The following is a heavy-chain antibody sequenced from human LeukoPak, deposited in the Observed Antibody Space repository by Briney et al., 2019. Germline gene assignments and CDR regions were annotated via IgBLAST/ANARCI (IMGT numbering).Heavy chain of an antibody. V-gene: IGHV3-48*03. J-gene: IGHJ4*02. D-gene: IGHD6-6*01. CDR3: ARVVAARNRHYFDY. CDR2: ISSSGSTI. Sequence: GGSLRLSCAASGFTFSSYEMNWVRQAPGKGLEWVSYISSSGSTIYYADSVKGRFTISRDNAKNSLYLQMNSLRAEDTALYYCARVVAARNRHYFDYWGQGTLVTVSS. CDR1: GFTFSSYE.